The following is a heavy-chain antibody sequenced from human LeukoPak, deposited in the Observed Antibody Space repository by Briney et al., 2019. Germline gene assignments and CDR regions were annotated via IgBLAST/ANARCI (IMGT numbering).Heavy chain of an antibody. J-gene: IGHJ4*02. CDR1: GFTFSSYW. D-gene: IGHD3-22*01. CDR2: INTDGSST. Sequence: PGGSLRLACAASGFTFSSYWMDWVRQAPEKGLGWVSRINTDGSSTAYADSVEGRFTISRDNAKNTLYLHMNSLRDEDTAVYYCAREGPDSSGYYSDYWGQGTLVTVSS. V-gene: IGHV3-74*01. CDR3: AREGPDSSGYYSDY.